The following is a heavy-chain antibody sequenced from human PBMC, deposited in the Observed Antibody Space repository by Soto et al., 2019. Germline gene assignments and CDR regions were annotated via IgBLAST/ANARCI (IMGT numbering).Heavy chain of an antibody. CDR1: GGNIISGGYC. D-gene: IGHD5-18*01. V-gene: IGHV4-31*03. CDR2: ISYGGST. CDR3: SRGILV. J-gene: IGHJ4*02. Sequence: SETLSLTSTVSGGNIISGGYCWSWIRQHPGKGLDWIGCISYGGSTSYNPSLKSRVTISVDTSKNQFSLKLTSVTAADTAVYYCSRGILVWGQGALVTVSS.